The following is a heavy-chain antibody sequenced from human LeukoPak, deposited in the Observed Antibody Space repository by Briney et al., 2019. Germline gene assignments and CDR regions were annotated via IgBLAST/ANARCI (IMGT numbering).Heavy chain of an antibody. CDR3: ATKQWLAPPPDS. D-gene: IGHD6-19*01. Sequence: PGGSLRLSCAASGFTFSKYWMLWVRQAPGKGLESVSRINTDGTVPTYADSVKGRFTVSRDNADNTMFPQMNSVRDEDTAVYYCATKQWLAPPPDSWGQGTPVTVSS. CDR2: INTDGTVP. V-gene: IGHV3-74*01. J-gene: IGHJ4*02. CDR1: GFTFSKYW.